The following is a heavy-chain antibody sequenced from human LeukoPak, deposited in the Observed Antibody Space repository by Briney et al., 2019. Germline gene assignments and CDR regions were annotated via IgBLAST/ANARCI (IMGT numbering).Heavy chain of an antibody. D-gene: IGHD3-10*01. J-gene: IGHJ4*01. V-gene: IGHV3-48*04. CDR2: ISSGSATT. CDR1: GFTFSSHW. Sequence: GGSLRLSCAASGFTFSSHWMSWVRQAPGKGLEWVSHISSGSATTFYADSVKGRFTISRDNTRNSLSLQMNDLRAEDTAVYYCARDRGSTTMVRGVNHYWGHGTLVTVSS. CDR3: ARDRGSTTMVRGVNHY.